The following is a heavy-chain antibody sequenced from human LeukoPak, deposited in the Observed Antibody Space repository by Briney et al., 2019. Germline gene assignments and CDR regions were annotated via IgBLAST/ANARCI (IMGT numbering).Heavy chain of an antibody. J-gene: IGHJ5*02. CDR1: GGSFSGYY. V-gene: IGHV4-34*01. Sequence: SETLSLTCAVYGGSFSGYYWSWIRQPPEKGLEWIGEINHSGSTNYNPSLKSRVTISVDTSKNQFSLKLSSVTAADTAVYYCARAGGYDLYNWFDPWGQGTLVTVSS. CDR3: ARAGGYDLYNWFDP. D-gene: IGHD5-12*01. CDR2: INHSGST.